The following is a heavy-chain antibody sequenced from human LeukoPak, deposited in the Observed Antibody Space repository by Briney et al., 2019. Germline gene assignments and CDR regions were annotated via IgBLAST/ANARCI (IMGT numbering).Heavy chain of an antibody. Sequence: SETLSLTCTVSGGSISSYYWIWIRQPPGKGLEWIGYIYYSGSTNYNPSLKSRVTISVDTSKNQFSLKLSSVTAADTAVYYCARARLLWFGESHYYYYGMDVWGQGTTVTVSS. J-gene: IGHJ6*02. CDR1: GGSISSYY. D-gene: IGHD3-10*01. CDR3: ARARLLWFGESHYYYYGMDV. CDR2: IYYSGST. V-gene: IGHV4-59*01.